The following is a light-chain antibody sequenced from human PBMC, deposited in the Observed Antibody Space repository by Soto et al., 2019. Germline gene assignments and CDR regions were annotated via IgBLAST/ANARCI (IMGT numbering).Light chain of an antibody. Sequence: QSVLTQPPSASGTPGQRVTISCSGGTSNIGRNHVYWYQHLPGAAPKLLIYKSNQRPSGVPDRFSGSKSGTSASLAISGLRSEDEADYFCAAWDDTLSVLFGGGTQLTVL. CDR3: AAWDDTLSVL. CDR2: KSN. V-gene: IGLV1-47*01. J-gene: IGLJ7*01. CDR1: TSNIGRNH.